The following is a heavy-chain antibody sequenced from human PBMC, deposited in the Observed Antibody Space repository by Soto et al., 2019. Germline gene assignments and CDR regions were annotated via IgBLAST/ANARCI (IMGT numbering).Heavy chain of an antibody. Sequence: PGESLKICCKGSGYSFTTYCISWVRQMPGKGLEWMGRIDPSDSYTNYSPSFQGHVTISADKSISTAYLQWSSLKASDTAMYYCARQGVAGTYYYYGMDVWGQGTTVTVSS. D-gene: IGHD6-19*01. J-gene: IGHJ6*02. CDR1: GYSFTTYC. CDR3: ARQGVAGTYYYYGMDV. CDR2: IDPSDSYT. V-gene: IGHV5-10-1*01.